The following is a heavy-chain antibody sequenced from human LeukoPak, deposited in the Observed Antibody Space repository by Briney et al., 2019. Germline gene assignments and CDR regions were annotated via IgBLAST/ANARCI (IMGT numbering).Heavy chain of an antibody. D-gene: IGHD1-1*01. J-gene: IGHJ6*02. CDR2: ISWNSGII. V-gene: IGHV3-9*01. CDR1: GFIFDDYA. CDR3: ARRGTGHGMDV. Sequence: PGGSLRLSCAASGFIFDDYAMHWVRQAPGKGLEWVSGISWNSGIIDYADSVKGRFTISRDNAKNTLFLQMNSLRAEDTAVYYCARRGTGHGMDVWGQGTTVIVSS.